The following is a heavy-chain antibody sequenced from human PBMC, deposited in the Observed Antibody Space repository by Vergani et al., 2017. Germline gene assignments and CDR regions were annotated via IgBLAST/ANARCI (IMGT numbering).Heavy chain of an antibody. CDR1: GFSVSSDF. Sequence: QFVESGGTWVQPGGSLRLVCAASGFSVSSDFVSWVRQAPGGGLEWVSSISGNNDDVYYADSVKGRFTISRDNAKNSLYLDMSSLRAEDTAVYYCVRDVRVSRTWGQGTLVAVSS. V-gene: IGHV3-21*01. CDR3: VRDVRVSRT. CDR2: ISGNNDDV. J-gene: IGHJ3*01.